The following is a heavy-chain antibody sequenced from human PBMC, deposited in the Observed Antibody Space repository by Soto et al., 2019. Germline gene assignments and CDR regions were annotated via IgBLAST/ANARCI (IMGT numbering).Heavy chain of an antibody. D-gene: IGHD4-17*01. CDR3: AKARGSGDYGDYFYFDY. CDR2: ISWNSGSI. Sequence: ESGGGLVQPGRSLRLSCAASGFTFDDYAMHWVRQAPGKGLEWVSGISWNSGSIGYADSVKGRFTISRDNAKNSLYLQMNSLRAEDTALYYCAKARGSGDYGDYFYFDYWGQGTLVTVSS. J-gene: IGHJ4*02. CDR1: GFTFDDYA. V-gene: IGHV3-9*01.